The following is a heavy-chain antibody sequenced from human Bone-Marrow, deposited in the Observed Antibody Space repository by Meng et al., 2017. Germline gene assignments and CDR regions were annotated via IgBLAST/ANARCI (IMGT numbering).Heavy chain of an antibody. Sequence: SETLSLTCAVYGGSFSGYYWSWIRQPPGKGLEWIGEINHSGSTNYNPSLKSRVTISVDTSKNQFSLKLSSVTAADTAVYYCAREGGVLWFGELSHSRYYYGMDVWGQATTVTVSS. D-gene: IGHD3-10*01. CDR1: GGSFSGYY. CDR3: AREGGVLWFGELSHSRYYYGMDV. J-gene: IGHJ6*02. CDR2: INHSGST. V-gene: IGHV4-34*01.